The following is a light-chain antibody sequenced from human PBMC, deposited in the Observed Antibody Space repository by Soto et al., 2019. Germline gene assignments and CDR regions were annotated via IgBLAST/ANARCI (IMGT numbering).Light chain of an antibody. Sequence: EIVMTQSPVTLSASPGESATLSCRASQSVDNNVAWYQQKPGQAPRLLIYDASTRATGIPARFSGSGSGTDFTLTISSLEPEDFAVYYCHQRSSWPWTFGQGTKVDIK. V-gene: IGKV3-11*01. J-gene: IGKJ1*01. CDR1: QSVDNN. CDR2: DAS. CDR3: HQRSSWPWT.